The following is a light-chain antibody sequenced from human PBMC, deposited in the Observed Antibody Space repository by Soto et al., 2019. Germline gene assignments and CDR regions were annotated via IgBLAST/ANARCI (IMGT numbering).Light chain of an antibody. V-gene: IGLV2-14*01. CDR2: EVS. J-gene: IGLJ2*01. CDR1: SSDIGAYNS. Sequence: QSALTQPASVSGSPGQSITISCTGTSSDIGAYNSVSWYQQHPGKTPKLIIYEVSNRPSGVSNRFSGSKSGNTASLTISGLQAEDEVDYYCSSYTSSSTLIFGGGTKVTVL. CDR3: SSYTSSSTLI.